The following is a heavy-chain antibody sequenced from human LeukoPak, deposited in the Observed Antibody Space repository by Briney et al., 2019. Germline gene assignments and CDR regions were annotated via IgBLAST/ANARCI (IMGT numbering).Heavy chain of an antibody. CDR2: TYYRSKWYN. CDR1: GDSVSSKSAA. V-gene: IGHV6-1*01. D-gene: IGHD2-8*02. CDR3: ARTTGHFDN. J-gene: IGHJ4*02. Sequence: SQTLSLTCAISGDSVSSKSAAWNWIRQFPSRGLEWLGRTYYRSKWYNEYAVSVKSRITINPDTSKNQFSLQLNSVAPEDTAVYYCARTTGHFDNWGQGTLVTVSS.